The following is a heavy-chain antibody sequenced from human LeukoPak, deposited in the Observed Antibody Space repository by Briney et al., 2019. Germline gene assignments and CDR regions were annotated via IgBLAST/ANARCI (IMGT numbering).Heavy chain of an antibody. D-gene: IGHD3-22*01. CDR1: GGSISSGDYY. Sequence: SSQTLSLTCTVSGGSISSGDYYWSWIRQPPGKGLEWIGYTYYSGSTYYNPSLKSRVTISVDTSKNQFSLKLSSVTAADTAVYYCARVGTMIVVVVTLDAFDIWGQGTMVTVSS. CDR2: TYYSGST. J-gene: IGHJ3*02. V-gene: IGHV4-30-4*01. CDR3: ARVGTMIVVVVTLDAFDI.